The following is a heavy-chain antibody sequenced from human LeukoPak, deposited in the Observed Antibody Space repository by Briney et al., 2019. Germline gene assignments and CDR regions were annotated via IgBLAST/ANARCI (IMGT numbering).Heavy chain of an antibody. V-gene: IGHV3-9*03. D-gene: IGHD3-3*01. CDR3: AKGVTIFGEVAGPIGD. J-gene: IGHJ4*02. CDR2: ISWNSGSI. CDR1: GFTFDDYA. Sequence: PGRSLRLSCAASGFTFDDYAMHWVRQAPGKGLEWVSGISWNSGSIGYADSVKGRFTISRDNAKNSLYLQMNSLRAEDMALYYCAKGVTIFGEVAGPIGDWGQGTLVTVSS.